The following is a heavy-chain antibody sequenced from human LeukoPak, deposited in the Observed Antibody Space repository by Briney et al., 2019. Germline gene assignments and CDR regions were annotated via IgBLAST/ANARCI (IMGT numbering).Heavy chain of an antibody. CDR3: ARNLGYCSNTSCPWDY. CDR2: ISSSSSYI. Sequence: GGSLRLSCAASGFTFSSYSMNWVRQAPGKGLEWVSSISSSSSYIYYADSVKGRFTISRDNAKNSLYLQMNSLRAEDTAVYYCARNLGYCSNTSCPWDYWGQGTLVTVSS. D-gene: IGHD2-2*01. CDR1: GFTFSSYS. J-gene: IGHJ4*02. V-gene: IGHV3-21*01.